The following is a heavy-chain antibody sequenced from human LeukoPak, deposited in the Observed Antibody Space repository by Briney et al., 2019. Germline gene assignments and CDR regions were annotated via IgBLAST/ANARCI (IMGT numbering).Heavy chain of an antibody. CDR1: GYTFTGYY. Sequence: ASVKVSCKASGYTFTGYYIHCVRQAPGQGLEWTGWIGPKNGDTHYAQKFQGRLTMTRDTSITTAFIELSRLTSDDTAVYYCVRDHASSYDYWGQGTLVTVSS. D-gene: IGHD1-26*01. V-gene: IGHV1-2*02. J-gene: IGHJ4*02. CDR3: VRDHASSYDY. CDR2: IGPKNGDT.